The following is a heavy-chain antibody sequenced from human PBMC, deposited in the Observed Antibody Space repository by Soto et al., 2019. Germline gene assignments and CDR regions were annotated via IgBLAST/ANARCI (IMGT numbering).Heavy chain of an antibody. V-gene: IGHV3-11*01. CDR2: ISSSGSTI. CDR3: ARDRYCSSTSCPPGSWFDP. CDR1: GFTFSDYY. J-gene: IGHJ5*02. D-gene: IGHD2-2*01. Sequence: GSLRLSCAASGFTFSDYYMSWIRQAPGKGLEWVSYISSSGSTIYYADSVKGRFTISRDNAKNSLYLQMNSLRAEDTAVYYCARDRYCSSTSCPPGSWFDPWGQGTLVTVSS.